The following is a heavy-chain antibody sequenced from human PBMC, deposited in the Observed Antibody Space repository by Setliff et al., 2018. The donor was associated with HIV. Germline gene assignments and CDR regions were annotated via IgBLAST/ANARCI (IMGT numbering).Heavy chain of an antibody. Sequence: LRLSCAASGFTFSSYSMNWVRQAPGKGLEWVSSISSSSSYIYYADSVKGRFTISRDNAKNSLFLQMNSLRAEDTAVYYCARDPTARGDAFDIWGQGTMVTVSS. CDR1: GFTFSSYS. J-gene: IGHJ3*02. CDR2: ISSSSSYI. CDR3: ARDPTARGDAFDI. V-gene: IGHV3-21*01. D-gene: IGHD4-17*01.